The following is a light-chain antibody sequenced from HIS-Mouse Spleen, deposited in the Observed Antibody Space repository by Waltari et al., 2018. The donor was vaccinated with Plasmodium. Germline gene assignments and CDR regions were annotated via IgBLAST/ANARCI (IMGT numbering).Light chain of an antibody. J-gene: IGKJ1*01. CDR1: QSISSC. V-gene: IGKV1-5*03. CDR3: QQYNSYSWT. CDR2: TAS. Sequence: DIQITQSPSTLSASVGDRVTITCRGSQSISSCLAWYQQKPGKAPKLLIYTASSLESGVPSRFSGSGSGTEFTLTISSLQPDDFATYYCQQYNSYSWTFGQGTKVEIK.